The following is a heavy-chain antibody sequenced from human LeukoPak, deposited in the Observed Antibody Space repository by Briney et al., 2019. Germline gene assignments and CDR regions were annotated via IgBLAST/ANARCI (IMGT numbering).Heavy chain of an antibody. V-gene: IGHV3-7*01. Sequence: GGALRLSCAASGFTFSSYWMSWVRPAPGKGLEWVAHINHEGGEKYYVDSVKGRFTISRDNDKNSLYLQMNSLRAEDTAVYYCARDDCSSISCYHNWFDPWGQGTLVTVSS. CDR2: INHEGGEK. J-gene: IGHJ5*02. CDR3: ARDDCSSISCYHNWFDP. CDR1: GFTFSSYW. D-gene: IGHD2-2*01.